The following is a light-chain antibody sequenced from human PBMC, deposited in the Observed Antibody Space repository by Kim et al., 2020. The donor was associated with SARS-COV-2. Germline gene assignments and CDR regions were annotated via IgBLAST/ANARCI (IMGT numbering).Light chain of an antibody. CDR1: QRVAAN. V-gene: IGKV3-15*01. J-gene: IGKJ1*01. CDR3: QQYSSWWT. Sequence: DIVLTQSPATLSVSPGETATLSCRASQRVAANLAWYQQKPGQAPRLLIYAASTRASGIPDRFSGSGSGTDFTLTISSLQSGDFAVYYCQQYSSWWTFGQGTKVDIK. CDR2: AAS.